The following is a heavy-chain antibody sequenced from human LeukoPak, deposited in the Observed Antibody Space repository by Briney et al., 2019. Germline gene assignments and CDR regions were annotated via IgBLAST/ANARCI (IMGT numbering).Heavy chain of an antibody. Sequence: ASVKVSCRASGYTFTGYYMHWVRQAPGQGLEWMGRINPNSGGTNYAQKFQGRVTMTRDTSISTAYMELSRLRSDDTAVYYCARGPRVLRFLEWFLTFDYWGQGTLVTVSS. V-gene: IGHV1-2*06. CDR1: GYTFTGYY. J-gene: IGHJ4*02. CDR2: INPNSGGT. CDR3: ARGPRVLRFLEWFLTFDY. D-gene: IGHD3-3*01.